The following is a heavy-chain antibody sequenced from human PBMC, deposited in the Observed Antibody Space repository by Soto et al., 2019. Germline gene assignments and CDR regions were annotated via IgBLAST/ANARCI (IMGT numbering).Heavy chain of an antibody. CDR3: ARFYYDSSGYLPPPYYYYYGMDV. Sequence: PVGSQRLSCAASGFTFSSYCMRWVRQAPGKGLEWVANIKQDGSEKYYVDSVKGRFTISRDNAKNSLYLQMNSLRAEDTAVYYCARFYYDSSGYLPPPYYYYYGMDVWGQGTTVTLSS. J-gene: IGHJ6*02. CDR1: GFTFSSYC. CDR2: IKQDGSEK. V-gene: IGHV3-7*04. D-gene: IGHD3-22*01.